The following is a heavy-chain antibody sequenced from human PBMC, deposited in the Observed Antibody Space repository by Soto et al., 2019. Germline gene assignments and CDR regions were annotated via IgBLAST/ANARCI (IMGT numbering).Heavy chain of an antibody. CDR2: ISGSGDST. Sequence: EVQLLESGGGLVQPGGSLRLSCGASGFTFSSYAMRWVRQAPGKGLEWVSAISGSGDSTYYADSVKGRFTISRDNSKNTLYLQMNSLRAEDTAVYYCAGRGSGSYYDPWRQGTLVTGSS. V-gene: IGHV3-23*01. CDR3: AGRGSGSYYDP. J-gene: IGHJ5*02. CDR1: GFTFSSYA. D-gene: IGHD1-26*01.